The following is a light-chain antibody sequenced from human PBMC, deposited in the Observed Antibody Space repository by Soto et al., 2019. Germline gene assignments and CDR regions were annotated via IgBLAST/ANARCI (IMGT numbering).Light chain of an antibody. V-gene: IGLV1-40*01. CDR2: ANS. CDR1: RSNIGAGYD. J-gene: IGLJ3*02. CDR3: QSYDSSLSGSWV. Sequence: QSVLTQPPSVSGAPGQRVTISCTGSRSNIGAGYDVHWYQHLPGTAPKLIIYANSNRPSGVPDRFSGSKSGTSASLAITGLQAEDEANYYCQSYDSSLSGSWVFGGGTKVTVL.